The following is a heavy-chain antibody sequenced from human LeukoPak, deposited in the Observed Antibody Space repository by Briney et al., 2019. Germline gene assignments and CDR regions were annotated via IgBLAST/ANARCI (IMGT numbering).Heavy chain of an antibody. Sequence: GASVKVSCKASGGTFSRYAISWVRQAPGQGLEWMGGIIPIFGTANYAQKFQGRVTITADESTSTAYMELSSLRSEDTAVYYCASFSTRYYYDSSGYYYWDYWGQGTLVTVSS. CDR1: GGTFSRYA. CDR2: IIPIFGTA. J-gene: IGHJ4*02. CDR3: ASFSTRYYYDSSGYYYWDY. V-gene: IGHV1-69*13. D-gene: IGHD3-22*01.